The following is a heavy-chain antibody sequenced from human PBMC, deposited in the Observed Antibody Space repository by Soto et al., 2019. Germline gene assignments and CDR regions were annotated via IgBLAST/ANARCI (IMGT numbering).Heavy chain of an antibody. CDR1: GYTFTSYY. J-gene: IGHJ4*02. V-gene: IGHV1-46*01. CDR2: INPSGGST. D-gene: IGHD6-13*01. Sequence: ASVKVSCKASGYTFTSYYMHWVRQAPGQGLEWMGIINPSGGSTSYAQKLQGRVTMTRDTSTSTVYMELSSLRSEDTAVFYCARDFTTRGYSSSLAYWGQGTQVTVSS. CDR3: ARDFTTRGYSSSLAY.